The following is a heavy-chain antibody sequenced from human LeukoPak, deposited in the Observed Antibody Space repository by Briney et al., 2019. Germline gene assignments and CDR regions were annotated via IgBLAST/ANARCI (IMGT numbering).Heavy chain of an antibody. J-gene: IGHJ6*03. D-gene: IGHD3-10*01. CDR3: ANSYYGSGSYYMRVLATDYYYYMDV. V-gene: IGHV3-48*01. CDR2: ISSSSSTI. CDR1: GFTFSSYS. Sequence: PGGSLRLSCAASGFTFSSYSMNWVRQAPGKGLEWVSYISSSSSTIYYADSVKGRFTISRDNSKNTLYLQMNSLRAEDTAVYYCANSYYGSGSYYMRVLATDYYYYMDVWGKGTTVTVSS.